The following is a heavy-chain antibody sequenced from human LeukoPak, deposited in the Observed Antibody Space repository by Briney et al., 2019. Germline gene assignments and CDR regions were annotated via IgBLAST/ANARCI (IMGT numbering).Heavy chain of an antibody. V-gene: IGHV4-59*01. J-gene: IGHJ5*02. CDR3: ARARVVRQGRSSSSGWFDP. CDR2: IYYSGST. D-gene: IGHD6-6*01. CDR1: GGSMSNYY. Sequence: SETLSLTCTVSGGSMSNYYWSWIRQPPGKGLEWIGYIYYSGSTYYNPSLKSRVTISVDTSKNQFSLNLISVTAADTAVYYCARARVVRQGRSSSSGWFDPWGQGTLVTVSS.